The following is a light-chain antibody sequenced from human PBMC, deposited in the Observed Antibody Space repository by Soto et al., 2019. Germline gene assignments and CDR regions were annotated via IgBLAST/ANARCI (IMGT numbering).Light chain of an antibody. CDR2: DVS. CDR3: SSYTRTSTLDV. Sequence: QSALSQPASVSVSPGQSITISCTGTSSDIGGYNYVSWYQQVPGKVPKLIIYDVSNRPSGVSDRFSGSKSGNAAYLTTSGLRAEDRANYYCSSYTRTSTLDVFGTGTKLTVL. CDR1: SSDIGGYNY. J-gene: IGLJ1*01. V-gene: IGLV2-14*03.